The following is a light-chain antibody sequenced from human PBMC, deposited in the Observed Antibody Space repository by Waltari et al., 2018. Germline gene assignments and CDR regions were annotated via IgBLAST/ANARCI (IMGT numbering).Light chain of an antibody. CDR1: QSVSRF. Sequence: EIVLTQSPGTLSLSPGESGTLSCRASQSVSRFLAWYQQKPGQAPRLLIYGESTRATGIPDRFSGSGSGTDFSLTISRLEPEDFAVYYCQKYDRLPATFGQGTKVEIK. V-gene: IGKV3-20*01. CDR3: QKYDRLPAT. J-gene: IGKJ1*01. CDR2: GES.